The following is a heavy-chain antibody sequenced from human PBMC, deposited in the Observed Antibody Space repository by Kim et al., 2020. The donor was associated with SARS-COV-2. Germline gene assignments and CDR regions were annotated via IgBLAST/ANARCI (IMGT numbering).Heavy chain of an antibody. V-gene: IGHV4-59*08. Sequence: NYNPTLKSRVTISVDTTKNQFSLKLSSVTAADTAVYYWARLAVPAYGMDVWGQGTTVTVSS. CDR3: ARLAVPAYGMDV. D-gene: IGHD4-17*01. J-gene: IGHJ6*02.